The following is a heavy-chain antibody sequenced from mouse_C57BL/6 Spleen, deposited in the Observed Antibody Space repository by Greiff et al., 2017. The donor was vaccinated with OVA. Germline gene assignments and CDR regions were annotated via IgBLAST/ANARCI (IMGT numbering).Heavy chain of an antibody. CDR3: ARRRDGYLDY. J-gene: IGHJ2*01. CDR1: GYTFTSYW. V-gene: IGHV1-64*01. Sequence: QVQLQQPGAELVKPGASVKLSCKASGYTFTSYWMHWVKQRPGQGLEWIGLIHPNSGSTNYNEKFTSKATLTVDKSSSTAYMQLSSLTSEDTAVYYCARRRDGYLDYWGQGTTLTVSS. D-gene: IGHD2-3*01. CDR2: IHPNSGST.